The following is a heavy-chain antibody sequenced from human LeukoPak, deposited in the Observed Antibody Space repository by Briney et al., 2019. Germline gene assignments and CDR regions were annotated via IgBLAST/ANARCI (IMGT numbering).Heavy chain of an antibody. V-gene: IGHV3-74*01. D-gene: IGHD2-15*01. Sequence: QTGGSLRLSCAASGFTFGSYWMHWVRQAPGKGLVWVSRINSDGSSTGYADSVKGRFTISRDNAKNTLYLQMNSLRAEDTAVYYCARGYCSGGSCYSEIAFDIWGQGTMVTVSS. CDR2: INSDGSST. J-gene: IGHJ3*02. CDR3: ARGYCSGGSCYSEIAFDI. CDR1: GFTFGSYW.